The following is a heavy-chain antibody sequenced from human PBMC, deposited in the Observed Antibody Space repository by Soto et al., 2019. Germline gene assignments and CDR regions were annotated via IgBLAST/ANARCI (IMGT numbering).Heavy chain of an antibody. Sequence: QVQLVQSGAEVKKPGSSVKVSCKASGGTFSSYAISWVRQDPGQGLEWMGGIIPIFGTANYAQKFQGRVTITADESTSTAYMELSSLRSEDTAVYHCARDPNYYDSSGYPEPDYWGQGTLVTVSS. D-gene: IGHD3-22*01. CDR1: GGTFSSYA. V-gene: IGHV1-69*01. J-gene: IGHJ4*02. CDR2: IIPIFGTA. CDR3: ARDPNYYDSSGYPEPDY.